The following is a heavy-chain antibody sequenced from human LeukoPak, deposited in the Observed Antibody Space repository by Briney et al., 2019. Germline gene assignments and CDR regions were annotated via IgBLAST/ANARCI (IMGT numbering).Heavy chain of an antibody. V-gene: IGHV4-59*08. D-gene: IGHD2-15*01. Sequence: SETLSLTCTVSGGSISSYYWSWIRQPPGKGLEWIGYIYYSGSTNYSPSLKSRVTISVDTSKNQFSLKLSSVTAADTAAYYCARSPPTYCSGGSCYYYGMDVWGQGTTVTVSS. CDR3: ARSPPTYCSGGSCYYYGMDV. CDR2: IYYSGST. J-gene: IGHJ6*02. CDR1: GGSISSYY.